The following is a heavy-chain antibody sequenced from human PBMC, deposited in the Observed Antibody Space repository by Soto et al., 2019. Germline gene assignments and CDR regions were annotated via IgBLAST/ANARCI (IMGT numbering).Heavy chain of an antibody. D-gene: IGHD2-2*03. V-gene: IGHV1-69*13. CDR3: GSVGYCSSTNCLFYYYHYGMDV. CDR2: IIPILGTT. Sequence: GASVKVSCKASGGTFSSHAISWVRQAPGRGLEWMGGIIPILGTTNYAQNFRARVTITADESTSTAYMELSSLTSEDTAVYYCGSVGYCSSTNCLFYYYHYGMDVWGQGTTVTVSS. J-gene: IGHJ6*02. CDR1: GGTFSSHA.